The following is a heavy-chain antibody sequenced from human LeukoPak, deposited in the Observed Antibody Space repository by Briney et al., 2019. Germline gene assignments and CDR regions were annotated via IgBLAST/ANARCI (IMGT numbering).Heavy chain of an antibody. V-gene: IGHV3-74*01. CDR3: ARSGWPYYFDY. J-gene: IGHJ4*02. CDR2: IHSDGSST. CDR1: GFTSSSYW. Sequence: GGSLRLSCAASGFTSSSYWMHWVRQAPGKGLVWVSRIHSDGSSTSYADSVRGRFTISRDDAKSTLYLQMNSLRAEDTAVYYCARSGWPYYFDYWGQGTLVTASS. D-gene: IGHD3-22*01.